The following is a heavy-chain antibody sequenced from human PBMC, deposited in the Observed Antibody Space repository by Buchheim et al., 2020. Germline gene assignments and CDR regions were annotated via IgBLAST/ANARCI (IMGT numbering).Heavy chain of an antibody. CDR2: IYYSGST. CDR1: GGPISSYY. CDR3: ARGESY. V-gene: IGHV4-59*01. Sequence: QVQLQESGPGLVKPSETLSLTCTVSGGPISSYYWSWIRQPPGKGLEWIGYIYYSGSTNYNPSLKSRGTISVDTSNNQFSLKLSSVTAADTAVYYCARGESYWGQGTL. J-gene: IGHJ4*02.